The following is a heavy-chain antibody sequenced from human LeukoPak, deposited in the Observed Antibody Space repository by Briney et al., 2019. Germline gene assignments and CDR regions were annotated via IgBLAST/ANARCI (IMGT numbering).Heavy chain of an antibody. CDR3: ARSYYYGSGRRYYYYYYMDV. CDR2: INPNSGGT. CDR1: RYTFTGYY. V-gene: IGHV1-2*02. J-gene: IGHJ6*03. D-gene: IGHD3-10*01. Sequence: ASVKVSCKASRYTFTGYYMHWVRQAPGQGLEWMGWINPNSGGTNYAQKFQGRVTMTRDTSISTAYMELSRLRSDDTAVYYCARSYYYGSGRRYYYYYYMDVWGKGTTVTISS.